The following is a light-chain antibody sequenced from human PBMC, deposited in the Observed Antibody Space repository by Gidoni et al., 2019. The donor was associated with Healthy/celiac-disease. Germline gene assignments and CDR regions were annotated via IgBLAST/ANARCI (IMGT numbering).Light chain of an antibody. CDR3: QQRSNWLT. V-gene: IGKV3-11*01. Sequence: EIVFTQSPATLSLSPGERATRSCRASQSVSRYLAWYQQKPGQAPRLLIYDASNRATGIPVRFSGSGSGTDFTLTIRSLEPEDFEVYYCQQRSNWLTFGGGTKVEIK. CDR1: QSVSRY. J-gene: IGKJ4*01. CDR2: DAS.